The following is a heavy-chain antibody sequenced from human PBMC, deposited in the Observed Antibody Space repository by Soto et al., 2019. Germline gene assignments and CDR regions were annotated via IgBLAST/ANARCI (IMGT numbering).Heavy chain of an antibody. J-gene: IGHJ4*02. Sequence: NPSETLSLTCTVSGGSISSGGYYWSWIRQHPGKGLEWIGYIYYSGSTYYNPSLKSRVTISVDTSKNQFSLKLSSVTAADTAVYYCARRPGDCSGGSCFLFDYWGQGTLVTVSS. CDR3: ARRPGDCSGGSCFLFDY. V-gene: IGHV4-31*03. CDR1: GGSISSGGYY. D-gene: IGHD2-15*01. CDR2: IYYSGST.